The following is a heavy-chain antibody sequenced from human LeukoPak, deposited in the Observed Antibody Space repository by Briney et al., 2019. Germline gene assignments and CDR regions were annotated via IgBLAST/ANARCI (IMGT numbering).Heavy chain of an antibody. Sequence: GESLKISCEASGYTSTNYWIGWVRQVPGKGLEWMGIIYVDDSDTRYTPSLQGQVPISIDKSISTAYLQWTRPKASDPAMYSRAIRGTNGLDPWGQGTLVTVSS. V-gene: IGHV5-51*01. CDR3: AIRGTNGLDP. CDR1: GYTSTNYW. J-gene: IGHJ5*02. CDR2: IYVDDSDT.